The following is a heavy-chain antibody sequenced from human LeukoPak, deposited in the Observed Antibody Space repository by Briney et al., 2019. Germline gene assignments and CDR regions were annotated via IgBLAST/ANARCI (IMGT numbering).Heavy chain of an antibody. CDR3: ARESGSGYLGY. Sequence: KPSETLSLTCTVSGYSISSGYYWGWIRQPPGKGLEWIGSIYHSGRTFYNPSLKSRVTISVDTSKNQFSLKLSSVTAADTAVYYCARESGSGYLGYWGQGTLVTVSS. V-gene: IGHV4-38-2*02. J-gene: IGHJ4*02. D-gene: IGHD3-22*01. CDR1: GYSISSGYY. CDR2: IYHSGRT.